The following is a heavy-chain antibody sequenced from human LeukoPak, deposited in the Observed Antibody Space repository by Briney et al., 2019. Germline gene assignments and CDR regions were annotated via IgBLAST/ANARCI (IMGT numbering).Heavy chain of an antibody. Sequence: GGSLRLSCAASGSTFSSYWMSWVRRAPGKGLEWVANIKQDGSEKYYVDSVKGRFTISRDNAKNTLYLQMNSLRAEDTAVYYCARGPSGYHNTGGQGTLVTVSS. CDR1: GSTFSSYW. CDR3: ARGPSGYHNT. J-gene: IGHJ4*02. CDR2: IKQDGSEK. V-gene: IGHV3-7*01. D-gene: IGHD5-12*01.